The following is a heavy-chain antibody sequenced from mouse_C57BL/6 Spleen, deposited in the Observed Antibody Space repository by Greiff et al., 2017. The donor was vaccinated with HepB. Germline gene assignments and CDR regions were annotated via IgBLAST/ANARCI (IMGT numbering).Heavy chain of an antibody. CDR3: ARSGITTVVAIWYFDV. V-gene: IGHV8-12*01. Sequence: QVTLKVSGPGILQSSQTLSLTCSFSGFSLSTSGMGVSWIRQPSGKGLEWLAHIYWDDDKRYNPSLKSRLTISKDTSRNQVFLKITSVDTADTATYYCARSGITTVVAIWYFDVWGTGTTVTVSS. CDR1: GFSLSTSGMG. CDR2: IYWDDDK. D-gene: IGHD1-1*01. J-gene: IGHJ1*03.